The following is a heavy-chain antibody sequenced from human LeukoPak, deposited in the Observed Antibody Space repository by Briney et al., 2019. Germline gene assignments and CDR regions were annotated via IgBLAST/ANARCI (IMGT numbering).Heavy chain of an antibody. CDR3: ASYCSSTSCSGFNY. J-gene: IGHJ4*02. Sequence: PSETLSLTCTVSGGSISSYYWSWIRQPPGKGLEWIGYIYYSGSTNYNPSLKSRVTISVDTSKNQFSLKLSSVTAADTAVYYCASYCSSTSCSGFNYWGQGTLVTVSS. V-gene: IGHV4-59*01. D-gene: IGHD2-2*01. CDR1: GGSISSYY. CDR2: IYYSGST.